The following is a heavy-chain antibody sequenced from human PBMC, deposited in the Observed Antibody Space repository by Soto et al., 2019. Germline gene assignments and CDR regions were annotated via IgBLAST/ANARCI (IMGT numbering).Heavy chain of an antibody. CDR1: GYTFTSYG. CDR2: ISAYNGNT. Sequence: ASVKVSCKASGYTFTSYGISWVRQAPGQGLEWMGWISAYNGNTNYAQKLQGRVTMTTDTSTSTAYMELRSLRSDDTAVYYCARLGYSYGYDYYYGMDVWGQGTTVTVSS. CDR3: ARLGYSYGYDYYYGMDV. J-gene: IGHJ6*02. V-gene: IGHV1-18*01. D-gene: IGHD5-18*01.